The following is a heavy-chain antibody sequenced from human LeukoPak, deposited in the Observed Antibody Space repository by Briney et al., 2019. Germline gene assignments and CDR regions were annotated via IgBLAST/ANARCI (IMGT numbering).Heavy chain of an antibody. D-gene: IGHD3-10*01. CDR1: GFTFTGYA. Sequence: GRSLRLSCAASGFTFTGYAMTWVRQAPRKGLEWVSAISGSGGGTYYADSVKGRFTISRDNSKNTLYLQMNSLRAEDTAVYYCAKDLRFGDSPGNRFDYWGQGTLVTVSS. V-gene: IGHV3-23*01. CDR3: AKDLRFGDSPGNRFDY. J-gene: IGHJ4*02. CDR2: ISGSGGGT.